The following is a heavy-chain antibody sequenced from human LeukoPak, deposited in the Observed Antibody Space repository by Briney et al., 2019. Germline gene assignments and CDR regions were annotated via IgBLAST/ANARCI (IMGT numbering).Heavy chain of an antibody. CDR1: GFTFGDHA. CDR2: IRTKLYGGTA. Sequence: GGSLRLSCSASGFTFGDHAMTWVRQAPGKGLEWLGFIRTKLYGGTAEYATSVKSRFTISRDDSRSIAYLQMSSLKAEDTAVYYCSRLKNYYESSGFTYYFDYWGQGALVTVSS. CDR3: SRLKNYYESSGFTYYFDY. V-gene: IGHV3-49*04. J-gene: IGHJ4*02. D-gene: IGHD3-22*01.